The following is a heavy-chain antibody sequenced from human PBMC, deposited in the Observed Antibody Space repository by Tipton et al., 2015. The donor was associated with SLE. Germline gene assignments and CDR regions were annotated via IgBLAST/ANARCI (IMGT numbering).Heavy chain of an antibody. V-gene: IGHV4-61*09. CDR1: CGSISSPSHY. J-gene: IGHJ3*01. CDR3: ARMGNYEYVHIDALDL. D-gene: IGHD1-7*01. Sequence: TLSLTCTVSCGSISSPSHYWSWVRQPAEKGLEWIGHIYTSGNTNYNPSLKSRVSMSIDTSKNQLSLRLSSVSAADTAVYYCARMGNYEYVHIDALDLWGQGTMVIVSS. CDR2: IYTSGNT.